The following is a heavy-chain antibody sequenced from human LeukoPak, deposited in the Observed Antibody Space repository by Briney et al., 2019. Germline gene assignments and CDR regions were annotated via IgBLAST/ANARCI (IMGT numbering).Heavy chain of an antibody. CDR1: GGSFSGYY. CDR2: INHSGST. J-gene: IGHJ6*04. V-gene: IGHV4-34*01. D-gene: IGHD2-2*01. Sequence: KPSETLSLTCAVYGGSFSGYYWSWIRQPPGKGLEWIGEINHSGSTNYNPSLKSRVTISVDTSKNQFSLKLSSVTAADTAVYYCARGRDCSSTSRYLSRYYYYGMDVWGKGTTVTVSS. CDR3: ARGRDCSSTSRYLSRYYYYGMDV.